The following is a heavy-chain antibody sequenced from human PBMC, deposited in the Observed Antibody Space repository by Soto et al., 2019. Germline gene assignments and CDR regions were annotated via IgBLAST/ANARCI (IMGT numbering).Heavy chain of an antibody. Sequence: SGGSLRLSCAASGFTFSSYGMHWVRQAPGKGLEWVAVIWYDGSNKYYADSVKGRFTISRDNSKNTLYLQMNSLRAEDTAVYYCARDKAVRYYYYGMDVWGQGTTVTVSS. V-gene: IGHV3-33*01. CDR1: GFTFSSYG. D-gene: IGHD4-4*01. CDR2: IWYDGSNK. J-gene: IGHJ6*02. CDR3: ARDKAVRYYYYGMDV.